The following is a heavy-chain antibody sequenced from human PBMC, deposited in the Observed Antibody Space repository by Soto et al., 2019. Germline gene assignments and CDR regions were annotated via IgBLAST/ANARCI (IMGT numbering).Heavy chain of an antibody. Sequence: PGGSLRLSCTASGFTFGDYAMSRVRQAPGKGLEWVGFIRSKAYGGTTEYAASVKGRFTISRDDSKSIAYLQMNSLKTEDTAVYYCTRITYYYDSSGYFSAFDIWGQGTMVTVSS. D-gene: IGHD3-22*01. J-gene: IGHJ3*02. CDR2: IRSKAYGGTT. CDR1: GFTFGDYA. V-gene: IGHV3-49*04. CDR3: TRITYYYDSSGYFSAFDI.